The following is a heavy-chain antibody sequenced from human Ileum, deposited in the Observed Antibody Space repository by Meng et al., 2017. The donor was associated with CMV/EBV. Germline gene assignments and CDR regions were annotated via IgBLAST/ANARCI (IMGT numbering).Heavy chain of an antibody. CDR3: TTPPLHYDTYWFTYYFDN. J-gene: IGHJ4*02. CDR2: ISNSGDST. V-gene: IGHV3-23*01. Sequence: GRSLRLSCAASGFSFGNYAMNWVRLPPGKGLEWVAVISNSGDSTNYADSVKGRFTISRDNSQITLILQMNSLRAEDTAVYYYTTPPLHYDTYWFTYYFDNWGQGTLVTVSS. CDR1: GFSFGNYA. D-gene: IGHD2-8*02.